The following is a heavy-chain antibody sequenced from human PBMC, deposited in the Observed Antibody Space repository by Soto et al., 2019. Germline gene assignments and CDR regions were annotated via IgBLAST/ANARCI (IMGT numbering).Heavy chain of an antibody. CDR1: GFTFSSYG. J-gene: IGHJ6*03. D-gene: IGHD2-15*01. CDR2: ISYDGSNK. CDR3: AKGTRTLSDPIVVVVAIHYYYYLDV. V-gene: IGHV3-30*18. Sequence: QVQLVESGGGVVQPGRSLRLSCAASGFTFSSYGMHWVRQAPGKGLEWVAVISYDGSNKYYADSVKGRFTISRDNSKNTLYLQMNSLRAEDTAVSYCAKGTRTLSDPIVVVVAIHYYYYLDVWGKGTTVTVSS.